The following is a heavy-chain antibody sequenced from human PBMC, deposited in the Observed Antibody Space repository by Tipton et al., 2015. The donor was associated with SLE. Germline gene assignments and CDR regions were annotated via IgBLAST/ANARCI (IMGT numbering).Heavy chain of an antibody. V-gene: IGHV4-38-2*01. CDR3: ARHHGSGWLYGLDV. D-gene: IGHD6-19*01. CDR1: GYSISSGYN. CDR2: IYYREGT. J-gene: IGHJ6*02. Sequence: TLSLTCAVSGYSISSGYNWGWIRQPPGEGLEWIGYIYYREGTNYSPSLKSRVTISLDASKNQLSLKLSSVTAADTAAYYCARHHGSGWLYGLDVWGQGTTVTVSS.